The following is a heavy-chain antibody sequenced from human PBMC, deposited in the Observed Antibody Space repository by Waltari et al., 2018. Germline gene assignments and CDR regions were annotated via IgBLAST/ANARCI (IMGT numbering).Heavy chain of an antibody. Sequence: EVQLVESGGGLVQPGGSLRPSCAASGFTFSSYWMSWVRQAPGTGLEWVANIKQDGSEKYYVDSVKGRFTISRDNAKNSLYLQMNSLRAEDTAVYYCARDKLYDILTGYSKDAFDIWGQGTMVTVSS. J-gene: IGHJ3*02. CDR2: IKQDGSEK. D-gene: IGHD3-9*01. CDR3: ARDKLYDILTGYSKDAFDI. V-gene: IGHV3-7*01. CDR1: GFTFSSYW.